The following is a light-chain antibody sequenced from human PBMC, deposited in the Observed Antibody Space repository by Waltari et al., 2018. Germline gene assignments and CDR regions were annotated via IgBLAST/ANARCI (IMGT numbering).Light chain of an antibody. V-gene: IGLV4-69*01. J-gene: IGLJ3*02. CDR1: SGHSSNI. CDR3: QTGGHGTWV. CDR2: VNSDGSH. Sequence: QLVVTQSPSASAPLGASVQLTCTLSSGHSSNIVAWLPQRPEKGPRYLMKVNSDGSHIKGDDIPDRFSGSSSGAERYLTISSLQPDDDADYYCQTGGHGTWVFGGGTTLTVL.